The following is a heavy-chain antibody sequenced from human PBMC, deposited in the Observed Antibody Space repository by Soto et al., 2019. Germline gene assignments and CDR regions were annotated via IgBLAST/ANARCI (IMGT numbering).Heavy chain of an antibody. CDR3: ARDSSSIAARPIDY. CDR2: ISSSSSTI. J-gene: IGHJ4*02. D-gene: IGHD6-6*01. Sequence: GGSLRLSCAASGFTFSSYSMNWVRQAPGKGLEWVSYISSSSSTIYYVDSVKGRFTISRENAKNSLYLQMNSLRAEDTAVYYCARDSSSIAARPIDYWGQGTLVTVSS. V-gene: IGHV3-48*01. CDR1: GFTFSSYS.